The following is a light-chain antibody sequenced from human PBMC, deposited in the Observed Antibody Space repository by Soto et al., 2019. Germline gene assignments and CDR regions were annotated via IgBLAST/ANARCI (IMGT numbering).Light chain of an antibody. J-gene: IGKJ5*01. Sequence: EIVLTQSPRTLSLSPGERATLSFRASQSVTSNSLAWYHQKPGQPPRLLMYVASSRATGIPDRFSGSGSGTDFTLTISRLEPEDFAMYYCQQYGSSLLTFGQGTRLAIK. CDR3: QQYGSSLLT. CDR1: QSVTSNS. V-gene: IGKV3-20*01. CDR2: VAS.